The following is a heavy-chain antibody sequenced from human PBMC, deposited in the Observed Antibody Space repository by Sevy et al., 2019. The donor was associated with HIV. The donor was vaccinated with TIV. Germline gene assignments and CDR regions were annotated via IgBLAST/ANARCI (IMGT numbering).Heavy chain of an antibody. V-gene: IGHV3-21*06. CDR2: SSGTGSYI. CDR1: GFTFSSYT. J-gene: IGHJ4*02. CDR3: ARDHGYCSGGSCYSGGY. D-gene: IGHD2-15*01. Sequence: GGSLRLSCSASGFTFSSYTMIWVRQAPGRGLEWVSASSGTGSYIYYAVSVKDRFTISRDNAKNLLYLQMNSLRAEDTAVYYCARDHGYCSGGSCYSGGYWGQGTLVTVSS.